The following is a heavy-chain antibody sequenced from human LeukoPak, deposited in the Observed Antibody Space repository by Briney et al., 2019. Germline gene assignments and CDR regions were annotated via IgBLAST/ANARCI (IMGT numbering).Heavy chain of an antibody. CDR1: GGSFSGYY. CDR3: ARGGVVVPAAIGGHLRYFQH. J-gene: IGHJ1*01. D-gene: IGHD2-2*01. CDR2: INHSGST. V-gene: IGHV4-34*01. Sequence: ASETLPLTCAVYGGSFSGYYWSWIRQPPGKGLEWIGEINHSGSTNYNPSLKSRVTISVDTSKNQFSLKLSSVTAADTAVYYCARGGVVVPAAIGGHLRYFQHWGQGTLVTVSS.